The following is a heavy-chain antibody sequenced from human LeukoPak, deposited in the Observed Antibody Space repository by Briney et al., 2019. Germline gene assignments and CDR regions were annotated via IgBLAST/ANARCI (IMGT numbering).Heavy chain of an antibody. CDR2: INHSGST. D-gene: IGHD6-19*01. CDR1: GGSFSGYY. CDR3: ARRVSGWYSNCWFDP. V-gene: IGHV4-34*01. Sequence: PSETLSLTCAVYGGSFSGYYWSWIRQPPGKGLEWIGEINHSGSTNYNPSLKSRVTISVDTSKNQFSLKLSSVTAADTAVYYCARRVSGWYSNCWFDPWGQGTLVTVSS. J-gene: IGHJ5*02.